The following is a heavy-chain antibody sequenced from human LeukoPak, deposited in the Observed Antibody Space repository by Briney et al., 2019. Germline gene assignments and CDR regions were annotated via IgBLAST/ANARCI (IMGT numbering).Heavy chain of an antibody. V-gene: IGHV3-11*05. D-gene: IGHD6-13*01. CDR3: ARASMRMSTAGLFDY. J-gene: IGHJ4*02. Sequence: KSGGSLRLSCAASGFTFGDYYMGWLRQAPGKGLEWVSYISSSSSYTNYADSVKGRFTISRDKAKNLLYLQMNSLRAEDTAVYYCARASMRMSTAGLFDYWGQGTLVTVSS. CDR1: GFTFGDYY. CDR2: ISSSSSYT.